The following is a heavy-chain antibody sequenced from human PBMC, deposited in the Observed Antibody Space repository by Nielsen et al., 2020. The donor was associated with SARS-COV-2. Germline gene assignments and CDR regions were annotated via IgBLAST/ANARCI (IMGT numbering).Heavy chain of an antibody. V-gene: IGHV3-30*18. CDR1: GFTFSSYG. Sequence: GGSLRLSCAASGFTFSSYGMPWVRQAPGKGLEWVAVISFNGISNYYAHSVRGRFTISRDNANHTLFLQMHSLRAEDTAVYYCAKEKVGEFPYYGMDVWGQGTTVTVSS. D-gene: IGHD3-10*01. J-gene: IGHJ6*02. CDR2: ISFNGISN. CDR3: AKEKVGEFPYYGMDV.